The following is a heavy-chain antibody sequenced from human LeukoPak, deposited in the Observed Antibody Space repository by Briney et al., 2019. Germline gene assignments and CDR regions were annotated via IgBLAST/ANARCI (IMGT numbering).Heavy chain of an antibody. V-gene: IGHV4-34*01. CDR1: GGSFSGYY. J-gene: IGHJ4*02. Sequence: PSETLSLTCAVYGGSFSGYYWSWIRQPPGKGLEWVGEINHSGSTNYNPSLKSRVTISVDTSKNQFSLKLSSVTAADTAVYYCARATGRLRNRYGSSLTAGYLDYWGQGTLVTVSS. CDR2: INHSGST. D-gene: IGHD5-12*01. CDR3: ARATGRLRNRYGSSLTAGYLDY.